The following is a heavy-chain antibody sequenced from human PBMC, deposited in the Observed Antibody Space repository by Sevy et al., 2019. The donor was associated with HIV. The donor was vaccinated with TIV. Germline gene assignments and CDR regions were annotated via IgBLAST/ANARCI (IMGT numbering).Heavy chain of an antibody. CDR2: ITSSGSSI. CDR1: GFTFSNYE. CDR3: ARGPPTIFGVVTYGMDV. V-gene: IGHV3-48*03. J-gene: IGHJ6*02. Sequence: GGSLRLSCAASGFTFSNYEMNWVRQAPGKGLEWVSHITSSGSSIYYADSVKGRFTISRDNAKNSLYLQMNSLRAGDTAVYYCARGPPTIFGVVTYGMDVWGQGTTVTVSS. D-gene: IGHD3-3*01.